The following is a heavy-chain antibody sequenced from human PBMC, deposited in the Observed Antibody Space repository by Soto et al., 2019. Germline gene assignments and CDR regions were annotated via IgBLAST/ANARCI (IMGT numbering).Heavy chain of an antibody. CDR3: ARDKDRQQLGGNYYYGIDV. CDR2: INPIFPTP. J-gene: IGHJ6*02. V-gene: IGHV1-69*12. CDR1: GGTFGNSA. D-gene: IGHD3-3*02. Sequence: QVQLVQSGAEVKKPGYSVMVSCKDSGGTFGNSAISWERQAPGQGLEWLGGINPIFPTPDYAQKFQGRVTITADESTSTAYMELTSLRSEDTAVYYCARDKDRQQLGGNYYYGIDVWGQGTTVTVSS.